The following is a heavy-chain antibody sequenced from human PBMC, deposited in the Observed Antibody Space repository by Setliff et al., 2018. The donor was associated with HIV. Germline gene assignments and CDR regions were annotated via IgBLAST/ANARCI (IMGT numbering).Heavy chain of an antibody. V-gene: IGHV4-39*01. CDR1: GDSIRSRSFY. CDR2: IYYFGAT. Sequence: PSETLSLTCTVSGDSIRSRSFYWGWIRQPPGTGLEWIGSIYYFGATYYNPSLKSRASISLDTSENQFSLKLYSVTAADTAVYYCVGGFWSGPLFDPWGRGTQVTSPQ. D-gene: IGHD3-3*01. J-gene: IGHJ5*01. CDR3: VGGFWSGPLFDP.